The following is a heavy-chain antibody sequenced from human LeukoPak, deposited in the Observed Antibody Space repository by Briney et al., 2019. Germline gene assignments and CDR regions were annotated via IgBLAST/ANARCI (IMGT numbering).Heavy chain of an antibody. CDR3: ARDLKRRVYYDSSGSDDAFDI. V-gene: IGHV3-7*01. CDR1: GFTFTDYW. J-gene: IGHJ3*02. CDR2: IKRDGSEK. D-gene: IGHD3-22*01. Sequence: GESLRLSCAASGFTFTDYWMSWVRQAPGKGLEWVANIKRDGSEKYYVDSVKGRFTISRDNAKNSLYLQMNSLRAEDTAVYYCARDLKRRVYYDSSGSDDAFDIWGQGTMVTVSS.